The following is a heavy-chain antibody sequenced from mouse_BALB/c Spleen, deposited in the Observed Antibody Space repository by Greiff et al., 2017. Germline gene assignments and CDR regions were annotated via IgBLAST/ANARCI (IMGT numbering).Heavy chain of an antibody. V-gene: IGHV5-6-5*01. CDR3: ARGDYRYPWFAY. CDR2: ISSGGST. Sequence: EVQLVESGGGLVKPGGSLKLSCAASGFTFSSYAMSWVRQTPEKRLEWVASISSGGSTYYPDSVKGRFTISRDNARNILYLQMSSLRSEDTAMYYCARGDYRYPWFAYWGQGTLVTVSA. CDR1: GFTFSSYA. J-gene: IGHJ3*01. D-gene: IGHD2-14*01.